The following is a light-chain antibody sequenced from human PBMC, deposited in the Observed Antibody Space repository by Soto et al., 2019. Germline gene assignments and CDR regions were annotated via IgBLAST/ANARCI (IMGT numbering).Light chain of an antibody. CDR3: HQYGGPRWT. J-gene: IGKJ1*01. Sequence: EVVMTQSPGTLSVSPGERATLSGRASQSIITNLAWYQQKPGQAPTRLIYNVSTTATGIPDRISGSGSGTDFTLTISRLEPEDCAVYYCHQYGGPRWTFGQGTKV. CDR2: NVS. V-gene: IGKV3-15*01. CDR1: QSIITN.